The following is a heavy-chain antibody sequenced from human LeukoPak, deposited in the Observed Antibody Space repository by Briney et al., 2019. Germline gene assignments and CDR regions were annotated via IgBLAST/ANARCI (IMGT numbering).Heavy chain of an antibody. D-gene: IGHD4-17*01. CDR2: IYYSGST. CDR3: ARRLIGHYTVTIANNWFDP. J-gene: IGHJ5*02. Sequence: PSETLSLTCTVSGGSISSSSYYWGWIRQPPGKGLEWIGSIYYSGSTYYSPSLKSRVTISVDTSKNQFSLKLSSVTAADTAVYYCARRLIGHYTVTIANNWFDPWGQGTLVTVSS. CDR1: GGSISSSSYY. V-gene: IGHV4-39*01.